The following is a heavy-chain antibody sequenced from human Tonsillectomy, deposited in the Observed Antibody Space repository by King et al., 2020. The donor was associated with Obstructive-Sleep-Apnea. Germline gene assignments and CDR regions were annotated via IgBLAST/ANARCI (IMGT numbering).Heavy chain of an antibody. V-gene: IGHV4-39*07. CDR2: IYYSGSS. Sequence: QLQESGPGLVKPSETLSLTCTVSGGFVSSSSYYWGWIRQPPGKGLEWIGSIYYSGSSYYNPSLKSLVTISEDTSKNQFSLKLSSVTAADTAVYYCVRDPYSYFDYWGQGTLVTVSS. CDR3: VRDPYSYFDY. CDR1: GGFVSSSSYY. D-gene: IGHD2-21*01. J-gene: IGHJ4*02.